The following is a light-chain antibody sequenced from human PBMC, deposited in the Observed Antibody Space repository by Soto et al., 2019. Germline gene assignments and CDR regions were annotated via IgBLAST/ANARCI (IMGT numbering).Light chain of an antibody. CDR1: QSVSSY. Sequence: EIVLTQSPATLSLSPGERATLSCRASQSVSSYLAWYQQKPGQAPRLLIYDASNRATGIPARLSVSGSGPDFTLTISSLEPEDCAVYYCQQRSNWPPYTFGQGTKLEIK. CDR2: DAS. V-gene: IGKV3-11*01. J-gene: IGKJ2*01. CDR3: QQRSNWPPYT.